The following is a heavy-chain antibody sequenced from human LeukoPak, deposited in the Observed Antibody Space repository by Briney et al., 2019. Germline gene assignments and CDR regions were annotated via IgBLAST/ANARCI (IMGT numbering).Heavy chain of an antibody. CDR1: GFTFSSYG. V-gene: IGHV3-30*02. CDR2: IWYDGSNK. D-gene: IGHD1-26*01. CDR3: AKGDLGFDY. Sequence: PGGSLRLSCAASGFTFSSYGMHWVRQAPGKGLEWVAVIWYDGSNKYYADSVKGRFTISRDNSKNTLYLQMNNLRAEDTAVYHCAKGDLGFDYWGQGTLVTVSS. J-gene: IGHJ4*02.